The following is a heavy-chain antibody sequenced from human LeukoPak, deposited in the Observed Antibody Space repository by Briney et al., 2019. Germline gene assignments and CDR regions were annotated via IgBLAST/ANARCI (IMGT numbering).Heavy chain of an antibody. CDR1: GFSVSSDY. J-gene: IGHJ4*02. Sequence: GGSLRLSCAASGFSVSSDYMTWVRQAPGQGLEWVSVIYSGGSTYYADSVKGRFTISRDNSKNTLYLQMNNVRVEDTAVYFCARYHTALNYWGQGTLVTVSS. CDR2: IYSGGST. V-gene: IGHV3-53*01. D-gene: IGHD5-18*01. CDR3: ARYHTALNY.